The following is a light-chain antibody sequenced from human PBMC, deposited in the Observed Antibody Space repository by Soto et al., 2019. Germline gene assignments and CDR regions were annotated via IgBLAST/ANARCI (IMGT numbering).Light chain of an antibody. J-gene: IGLJ1*01. CDR3: SSYTSSSPPCV. CDR1: SSDVGGYNY. CDR2: DVS. V-gene: IGLV2-14*01. Sequence: QSALTQPASVSGSPGQSITISCTGTSSDVGGYNYVSWYQQHPGKAPKLMIYDVSNRPSGVSNRFSGSKSGNTASLTISGLQAEAEADYYCSSYTSSSPPCVFGPGTELTVL.